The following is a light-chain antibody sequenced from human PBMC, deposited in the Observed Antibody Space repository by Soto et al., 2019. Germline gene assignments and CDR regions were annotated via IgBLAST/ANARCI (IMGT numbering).Light chain of an antibody. V-gene: IGLV1-40*01. CDR3: QSYDTSLSGSV. Sequence: QSVLTQPPSVSGAPGQRVTISCTGSSSNIGAGYDVHWYQQLPATAPKLLIYGNSNRPSGVPDRFSGSKSGTSASLAITGLQAEDEADYYCQSYDTSLSGSVSGGGTKLTVL. CDR2: GNS. J-gene: IGLJ3*02. CDR1: SSNIGAGYD.